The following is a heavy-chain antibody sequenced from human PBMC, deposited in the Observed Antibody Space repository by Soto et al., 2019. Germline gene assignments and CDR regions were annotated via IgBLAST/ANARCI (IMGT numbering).Heavy chain of an antibody. CDR2: ISSSSSYI. Sequence: GGSLRLSCAASGFTFSSYSMNWVRQAPGKWLEWVSSISSSSSYIYYADSVKGRFTISRDNAKNSLYLQMNSLRAEDTAVYYCARDQIVDYGGNSGYYGMDVWGQGTTVTVSS. V-gene: IGHV3-21*01. CDR3: ARDQIVDYGGNSGYYGMDV. D-gene: IGHD4-17*01. J-gene: IGHJ6*02. CDR1: GFTFSSYS.